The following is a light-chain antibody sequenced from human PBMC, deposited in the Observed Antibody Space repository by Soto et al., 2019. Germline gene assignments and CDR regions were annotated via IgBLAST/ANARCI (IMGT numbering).Light chain of an antibody. CDR3: LQHNTYPWT. Sequence: NPSPNFPASLFGETATNTWRASQAIRNDLGWYQQKPGKAPKRLIYAASSLDSEVPLRFSGSGSGTEFALTISSLQPEDFATYYCLQHNTYPWTFGQGTKVDI. J-gene: IGKJ1*01. V-gene: IGKV1-17*01. CDR1: QAIRND. CDR2: AAS.